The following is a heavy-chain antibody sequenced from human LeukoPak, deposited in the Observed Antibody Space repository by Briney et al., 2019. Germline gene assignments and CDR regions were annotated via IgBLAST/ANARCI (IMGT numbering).Heavy chain of an antibody. Sequence: ASVKVSCKVSGYTLTELSMHWVRQAPGKGLEWMGGFDPEDGETIYAQKFQGRVTMTEDTSTDTAYMELSSLRSEDTAVYYCATALHKPTCFDYWGQGTLVTVSS. D-gene: IGHD1-14*01. CDR1: GYTLTELS. CDR3: ATALHKPTCFDY. V-gene: IGHV1-24*01. J-gene: IGHJ4*02. CDR2: FDPEDGET.